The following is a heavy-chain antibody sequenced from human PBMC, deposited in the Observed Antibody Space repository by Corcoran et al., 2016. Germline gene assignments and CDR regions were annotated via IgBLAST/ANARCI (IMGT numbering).Heavy chain of an antibody. J-gene: IGHJ4*02. CDR2: LWYDGSNK. CDR1: GFTFSSYC. D-gene: IGHD3-22*01. Sequence: QVQLVESGGGVVQPGRSLRLSCAASGFTFSSYCMHWVRQAPGKGLEWVAVLWYDGSNKYYADSVKGRFTISRDNSKNTLYLQRNSLRAEDTAVYYCARGRIYDSSGYNPDYWGQGTLVTVSS. CDR3: ARGRIYDSSGYNPDY. V-gene: IGHV3-33*01.